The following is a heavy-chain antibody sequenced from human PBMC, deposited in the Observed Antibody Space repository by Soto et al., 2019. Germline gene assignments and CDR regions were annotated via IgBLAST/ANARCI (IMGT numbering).Heavy chain of an antibody. D-gene: IGHD3-22*01. V-gene: IGHV1-69*12. CDR1: GGTFSSYA. CDR3: AGHSSGVPGYYYGMDV. Sequence: QVQLVQSGAEVKKPGSSVKVSCKASGGTFSSYAISWVRQAPGQGLEWMGGIIPIFDTADYAQKFQGRVTITADESTNTAYMERRSLRSEDTAVYYCAGHSSGVPGYYYGMDVWGQGTTVTVSS. J-gene: IGHJ6*02. CDR2: IIPIFDTA.